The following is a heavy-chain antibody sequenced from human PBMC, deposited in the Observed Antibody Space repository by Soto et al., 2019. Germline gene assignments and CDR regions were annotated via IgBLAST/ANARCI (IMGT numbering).Heavy chain of an antibody. V-gene: IGHV3-21*01. J-gene: IGHJ6*02. CDR1: GFTFSTYS. D-gene: IGHD2-2*02. CDR2: ISSRSDI. Sequence: GGSLRLSCVGSGFTFSTYSINWVRQAPGKGLEWVSSISSRSDIYYADSVKGRFTISRDNAKNSVSLQMNSLRAEDTAVYYCAREYTAWPLAYGLDVWGQRTTVTVSS. CDR3: AREYTAWPLAYGLDV.